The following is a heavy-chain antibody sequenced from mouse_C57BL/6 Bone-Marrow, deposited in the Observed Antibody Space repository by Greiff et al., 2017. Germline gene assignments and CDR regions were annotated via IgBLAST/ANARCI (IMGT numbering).Heavy chain of an antibody. CDR3: ASPRAYYSSYEAMDY. D-gene: IGHD2-5*01. CDR2: INPSNGGT. CDR1: GYTFTSYW. Sequence: QVQLQQPGTELVKPGASVKLSCKASGYTFTSYWMHWVKQRPGQGLEWIGNINPSNGGTNYNEKFKSKATLTVDKSSSTAYMQLSSLTSEDSAFYYGASPRAYYSSYEAMDYWGQGTSVTVSS. J-gene: IGHJ4*01. V-gene: IGHV1-53*01.